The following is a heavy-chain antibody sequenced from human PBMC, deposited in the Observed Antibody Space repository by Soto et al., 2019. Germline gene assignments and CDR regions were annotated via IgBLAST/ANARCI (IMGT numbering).Heavy chain of an antibody. CDR2: TYYRTRWYY. J-gene: IGHJ6*03. Sequence: XXLTCXISGDSVSSNSAAWNWIRQSPSRGLEWLGRTYYRTRWYYDYAVSVRSRITVNPDTSKNQFSLQLTSVTPEDTAVYYCAGTTSHYWYYMDVWGKGTTVTVSS. D-gene: IGHD1-7*01. V-gene: IGHV6-1*01. CDR3: AGTTSHYWYYMDV. CDR1: GDSVSSNSAA.